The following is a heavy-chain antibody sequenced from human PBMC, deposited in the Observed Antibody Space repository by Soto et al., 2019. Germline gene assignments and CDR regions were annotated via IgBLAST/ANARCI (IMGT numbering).Heavy chain of an antibody. V-gene: IGHV1-2*02. CDR3: ARTQWLGPLILNWSDP. D-gene: IGHD6-19*01. CDR1: GYTLTGCY. Sequence: ASVLVSCKASGYTLTGCYMHWVRQAPGQVLEWMGWINPNSGGTNYAQKFQGRVTMTRDTSISTDYMELSRLRSDDTAVYDCARTQWLGPLILNWSDPGRQVTRVKVSS. CDR2: INPNSGGT. J-gene: IGHJ5*02.